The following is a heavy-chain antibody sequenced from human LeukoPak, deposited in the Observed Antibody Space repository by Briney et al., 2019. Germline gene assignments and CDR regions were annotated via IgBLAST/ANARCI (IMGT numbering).Heavy chain of an antibody. Sequence: LGESLKISCQGSGYSFTSYWIGWVRPVPGKGLEYIGIIYPGDSDTRYSPSFQGQVTISADKSISTAYLQWSSLKASDTAMYYCATLAGYGSFFDYWGQGTLVTVSS. CDR3: ATLAGYGSFFDY. J-gene: IGHJ4*02. V-gene: IGHV5-51*01. CDR1: GYSFTSYW. D-gene: IGHD3-10*01. CDR2: IYPGDSDT.